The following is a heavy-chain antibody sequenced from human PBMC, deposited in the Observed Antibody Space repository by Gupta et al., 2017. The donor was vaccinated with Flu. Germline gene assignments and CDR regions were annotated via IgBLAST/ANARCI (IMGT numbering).Heavy chain of an antibody. D-gene: IGHD6-13*01. CDR2: IKHTGSV. Sequence: SFSGYYWTCLRQSTGTGLEWIGHIKHTGSVFYNPSLKSRGTMSVDTSKKQFSLKLNSVTAADTAVEYCARGQKGIAEAGVYWYLDRGGRGTMVTVSS. V-gene: IGHV4-34*01. J-gene: IGHJ2*01. CDR1: SFSGYY. CDR3: ARGQKGIAEAGVYWYLDR.